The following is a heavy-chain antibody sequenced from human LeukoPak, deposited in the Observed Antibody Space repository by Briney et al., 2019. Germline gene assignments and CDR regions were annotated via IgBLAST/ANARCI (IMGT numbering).Heavy chain of an antibody. J-gene: IGHJ4*02. D-gene: IGHD2-21*01. CDR3: AKTYCGGDCPTTIDY. CDR2: IRYDGSNK. CDR1: GFTFSSYG. Sequence: GGSLRLSCAASGFTFSSYGMHWVRQAPGKGLEWVAFIRYDGSNKYYADSVKGRITISRDNSKNTLYLQMNSLRAEDTAVYYCAKTYCGGDCPTTIDYWGQGTLVTVSS. V-gene: IGHV3-30*02.